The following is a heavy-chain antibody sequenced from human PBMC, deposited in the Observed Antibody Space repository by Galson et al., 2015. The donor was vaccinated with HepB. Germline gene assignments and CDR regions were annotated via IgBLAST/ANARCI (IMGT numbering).Heavy chain of an antibody. CDR3: ARERQTGGYSGVTPGY. CDR1: GYSFTRYA. J-gene: IGHJ4*02. V-gene: IGHV7-4-1*02. D-gene: IGHD4-23*01. Sequence: SVKVSCKASGYSFTRYAMNWVRQAPGQGLEWMGWINTNTGNPTYAQGFTGRFVFSLDTSVTTAYLQISSLKAEDTAVYYCARERQTGGYSGVTPGYWGQGTLVTVSS. CDR2: INTNTGNP.